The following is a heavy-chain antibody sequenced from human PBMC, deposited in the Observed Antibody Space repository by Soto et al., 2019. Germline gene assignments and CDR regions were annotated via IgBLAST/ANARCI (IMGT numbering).Heavy chain of an antibody. CDR2: ISYDGNSK. J-gene: IGHJ6*04. CDR3: PRDGWLYLDITSQCMDV. Sequence: TGGSLRLSCAASGFTFSSYAIHWVRQAPGKGLEWLAVISYDGNSKNYADPVKGRFTISRDNSKNTLYLQMNSLRAEATPVYYCPRDGWLYLDITSQCMDVWGYGTKVTVSS. CDR1: GFTFSSYA. V-gene: IGHV3-30-3*01. D-gene: IGHD3-10*01.